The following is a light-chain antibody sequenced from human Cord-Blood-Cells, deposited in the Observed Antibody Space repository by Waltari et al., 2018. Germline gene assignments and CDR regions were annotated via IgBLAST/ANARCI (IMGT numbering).Light chain of an antibody. V-gene: IGKV3-11*01. CDR3: QQRSNWPPGGIT. Sequence: EIVLTQSPATLSLSPGERATLSSRASQRVSSYLAWYQQKPGQAPRLLIYDASNRATGIPARFSGSGSGTDFTLTISSLEPEDFAVYYCQQRSNWPPGGITFGQGTRLEIK. CDR2: DAS. J-gene: IGKJ5*01. CDR1: QRVSSY.